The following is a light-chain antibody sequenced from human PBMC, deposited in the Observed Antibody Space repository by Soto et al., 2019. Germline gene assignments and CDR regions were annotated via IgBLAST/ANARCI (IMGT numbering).Light chain of an antibody. Sequence: SVLTQPASMSGSPGQSITISCAGTSNDVGAYNYVSWYQHHPGQAPKLMIYEVTNRPSGVSPRFSGSKSGNTASLTISGLQAEDEADYYCYSYTTTNTWLFGGGTKVTVL. CDR2: EVT. CDR3: YSYTTTNTWL. CDR1: SNDVGAYNY. V-gene: IGLV2-14*01. J-gene: IGLJ2*01.